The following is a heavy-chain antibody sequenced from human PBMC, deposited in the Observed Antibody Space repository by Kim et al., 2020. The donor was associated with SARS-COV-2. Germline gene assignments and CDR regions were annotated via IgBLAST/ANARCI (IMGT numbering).Heavy chain of an antibody. V-gene: IGHV4-39*01. J-gene: IGHJ6*02. CDR1: GGSISSSSYY. Sequence: SETLSLTCTVSGGSISSSSYYWGWIRQPPGKGLEWIGSIYYSGSTYYNPSLKSRVTISVDTSKNQFSLKLSSVTAADTAVYYCARHLGGATICYGMDVWGQGTTVTVSS. CDR3: ARHLGGATICYGMDV. D-gene: IGHD1-26*01. CDR2: IYYSGST.